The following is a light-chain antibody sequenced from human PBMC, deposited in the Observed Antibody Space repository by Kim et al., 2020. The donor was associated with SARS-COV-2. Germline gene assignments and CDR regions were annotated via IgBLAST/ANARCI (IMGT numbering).Light chain of an antibody. CDR1: QSISSH. CDR2: AAS. J-gene: IGKJ3*01. Sequence: ASVGDRVTITCRKTQSISSHLNWYQQKPGRAPKLLISAASTLQVGVPSRFSGSGSETEFTLTISSLQPEDFATYFCQQNYITPFTFGPGTKVDIK. CDR3: QQNYITPFT. V-gene: IGKV1-39*01.